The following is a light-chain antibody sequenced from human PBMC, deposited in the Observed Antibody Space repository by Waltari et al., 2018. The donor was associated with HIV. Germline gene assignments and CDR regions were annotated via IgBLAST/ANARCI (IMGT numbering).Light chain of an antibody. Sequence: QSVLTQPPAASGTPGQSVTISCSGSSSNIGSNYVYWYQQLPGTAPKLLIYRNNQRPSGFPDRFSGSKSGTSASLAISGLRSEDEVDYYCATWDDSLSGWMFGGGTKVTVL. CDR2: RNN. CDR1: SSNIGSNY. CDR3: ATWDDSLSGWM. J-gene: IGLJ3*02. V-gene: IGLV1-47*01.